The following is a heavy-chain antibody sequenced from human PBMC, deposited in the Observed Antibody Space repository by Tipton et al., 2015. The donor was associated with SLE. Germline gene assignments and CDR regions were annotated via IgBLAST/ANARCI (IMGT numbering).Heavy chain of an antibody. CDR2: INSNGGSA. CDR1: GYTFTNYF. Sequence: QVQLVQSGPEVKKPGASVKVSCQASGYTFTNYFIHWVRQAPGQGLEWMGIINSNGGSAEHAQRFQGRLTMTRDTSTSTVYMELSSLNSDDTTVYFCARGSHVTDSVTRPFDHWGQGSLVTVSS. V-gene: IGHV1-46*01. D-gene: IGHD3-10*01. J-gene: IGHJ4*02. CDR3: ARGSHVTDSVTRPFDH.